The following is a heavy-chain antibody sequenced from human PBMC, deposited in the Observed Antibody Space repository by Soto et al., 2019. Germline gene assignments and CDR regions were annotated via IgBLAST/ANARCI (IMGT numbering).Heavy chain of an antibody. Sequence: ASVKVSCKASGGTFSSYAISWVRQAPGQGLEWMGGIIPIFGTANYAQKFQGRVTITADESTSTAYMELSSLRSEDTAVYYCARARNCTNGVCYSFPTTHYYYYYGMDVWGQGTTVTVSS. J-gene: IGHJ6*02. CDR2: IIPIFGTA. V-gene: IGHV1-69*13. D-gene: IGHD2-8*01. CDR1: GGTFSSYA. CDR3: ARARNCTNGVCYSFPTTHYYYYYGMDV.